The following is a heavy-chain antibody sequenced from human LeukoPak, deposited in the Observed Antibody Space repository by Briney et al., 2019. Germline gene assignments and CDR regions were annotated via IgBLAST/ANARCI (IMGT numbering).Heavy chain of an antibody. CDR2: ISAYNGNT. J-gene: IGHJ3*02. D-gene: IGHD4-17*01. Sequence: VASVKVSCKASGYTFTSYGISWVRQAPGQGLEWMGWISAYNGNTNYAQKLQGRVTMTTDTSTSTAYMELRSLRSDDTAVYYCARDFNGPYGDYVEDIWGQGTMVTVSS. CDR1: GYTFTSYG. CDR3: ARDFNGPYGDYVEDI. V-gene: IGHV1-18*01.